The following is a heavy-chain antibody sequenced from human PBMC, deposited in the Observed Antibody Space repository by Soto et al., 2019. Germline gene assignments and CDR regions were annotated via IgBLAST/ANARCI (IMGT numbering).Heavy chain of an antibody. CDR2: ISTFNGNT. Sequence: QVHLVQSGTEVKEPGASVKVSCKASASTFTGYTINWVRQAPGQGLEWMGWISTFNGNTKYAGNFEGRVTMTTNTSTTTADMELTSLTFYDTAVYFCARGTVTSGRWFGPWGQGNLVSVSS. V-gene: IGHV1-18*04. J-gene: IGHJ5*02. CDR3: ARGTVTSGRWFGP. D-gene: IGHD4-17*01. CDR1: ASTFTGYT.